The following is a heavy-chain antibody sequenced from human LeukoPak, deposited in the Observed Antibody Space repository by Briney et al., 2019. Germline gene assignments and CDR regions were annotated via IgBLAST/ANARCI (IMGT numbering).Heavy chain of an antibody. D-gene: IGHD3-22*01. Sequence: SVKVSCKASGGTFSSYAISWVRQAPGQGLEWMGGIIPIFGTANYAQKFQGRVTMTRDTSISTAYMELSRLRSDDTAVYYCARGFLTSGYPSWGQGTLLTVSS. CDR3: ARGFLTSGYPS. J-gene: IGHJ5*02. V-gene: IGHV1-69*05. CDR1: GGTFSSYA. CDR2: IIPIFGTA.